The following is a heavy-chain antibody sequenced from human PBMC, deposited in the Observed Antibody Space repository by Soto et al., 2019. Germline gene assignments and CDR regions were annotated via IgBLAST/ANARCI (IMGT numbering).Heavy chain of an antibody. CDR1: SGSISTYY. D-gene: IGHD3-10*01. CDR2: ILYSGST. V-gene: IGHV4-59*01. Sequence: QVQLQESGPGLVKPSETLSLTCSVSSGSISTYYWSWIRQPPGKGLEWIGYILYSGSTNYNPSLKSRVTFSVDTSMNQFSLKLRSVTAADTAVYYCAMSGGINLVRGPDIWYFELWGRGTVVTVSS. J-gene: IGHJ2*01. CDR3: AMSGGINLVRGPDIWYFEL.